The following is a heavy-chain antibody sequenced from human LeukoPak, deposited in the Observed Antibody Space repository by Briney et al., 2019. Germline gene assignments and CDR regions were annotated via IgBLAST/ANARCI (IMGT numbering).Heavy chain of an antibody. J-gene: IGHJ4*02. CDR1: GFTFSDYY. D-gene: IGHD2-21*02. Sequence: SGGSLRLSCAASGFTFSDYYMSWIRQAPGKGLEWVSYISSSGSTIYYADSVKGRFTISRDNAKNSLYLQMNSLRVEDTAVYYCARVAYCGGDCYCFDYWGQGTLVTVSS. CDR2: ISSSGSTI. CDR3: ARVAYCGGDCYCFDY. V-gene: IGHV3-11*01.